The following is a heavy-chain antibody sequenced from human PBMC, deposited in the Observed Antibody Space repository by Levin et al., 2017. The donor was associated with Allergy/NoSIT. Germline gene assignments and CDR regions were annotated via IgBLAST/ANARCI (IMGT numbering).Heavy chain of an antibody. CDR1: GYTFTSYD. V-gene: IGHV1-18*03. CDR3: ARGGGSSSNGMDV. Sequence: ASVKVSCKASGYTFTSYDISWVRQAHGQGLEWMGWISKYNGNTNYAQKVQGRVTMTRDTSTSTAYMELRSLRSDDMAVYYCARGGGSSSNGMDVWGQGTTVSVSS. D-gene: IGHD1-26*01. CDR2: ISKYNGNT. J-gene: IGHJ6*02.